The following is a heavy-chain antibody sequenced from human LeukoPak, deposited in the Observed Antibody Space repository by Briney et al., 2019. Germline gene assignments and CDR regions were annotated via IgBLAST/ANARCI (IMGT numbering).Heavy chain of an antibody. J-gene: IGHJ4*02. Sequence: GGSLRLSCAASGFTVSSNYMSWVRQAPGKGLEWVSVIYSGGTTYYADSVKGRFTISRDNSKNTLYLQMNSLRAEDRAVYYCAREAGKWDLNDDYWGQGTLVTVSS. CDR3: AREAGKWDLNDDY. CDR1: GFTVSSNY. V-gene: IGHV3-53*01. D-gene: IGHD1-26*01. CDR2: IYSGGTT.